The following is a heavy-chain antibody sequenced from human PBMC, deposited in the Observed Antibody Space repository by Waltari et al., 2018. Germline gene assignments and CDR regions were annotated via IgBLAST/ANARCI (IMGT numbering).Heavy chain of an antibody. CDR2: INQDGSGE. CDR1: GFTFSNFW. J-gene: IGHJ4*02. V-gene: IGHV3-7*04. CDR3: QRGDY. Sequence: EVQLVESGGGLVQPGGSLRPSCAASGFTFSNFWMSWARQAPGKGLEWVANINQDGSGEYYVDSVKGRFTISRDNAKNSLYLQMNSLRVEDTAVYYCQRGDYWGQGTLVTVSS.